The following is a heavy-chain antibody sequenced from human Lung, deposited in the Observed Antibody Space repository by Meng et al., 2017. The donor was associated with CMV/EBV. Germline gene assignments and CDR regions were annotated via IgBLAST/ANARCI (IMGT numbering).Heavy chain of an antibody. V-gene: IGHV3-53*01. CDR2: IYSGGST. J-gene: IGHJ6*02. CDR1: GFTVSSNY. Sequence: GGSLRLXXAASGFTVSSNYMSWVRQAPGKGLEWVSVIYSGGSTYYADSVKGRFTISRDNSKNTLYLQMNSLRAEDTAVYYCARNNCSITSCNSLYYYGMDVWGQGTTVXVSS. CDR3: ARNNCSITSCNSLYYYGMDV. D-gene: IGHD2-2*01.